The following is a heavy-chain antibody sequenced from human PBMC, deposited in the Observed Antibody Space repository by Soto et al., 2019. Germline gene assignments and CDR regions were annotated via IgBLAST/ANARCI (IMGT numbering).Heavy chain of an antibody. Sequence: QVQLQQWGAGLLKPSETLSLTCAVYGGSFSGYYWTWIRQPPGTGLEWIGEINHSGSTNYNPSLKSRVTISVDTSKIHFSLKLTSVTAADTAVYYWARDKITGLFDYWGQGTLVTVSS. CDR1: GGSFSGYY. D-gene: IGHD2-8*02. CDR2: INHSGST. CDR3: ARDKITGLFDY. J-gene: IGHJ4*02. V-gene: IGHV4-34*01.